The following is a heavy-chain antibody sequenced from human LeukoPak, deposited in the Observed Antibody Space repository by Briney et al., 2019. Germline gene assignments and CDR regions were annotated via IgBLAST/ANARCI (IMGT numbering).Heavy chain of an antibody. V-gene: IGHV3-48*01. CDR2: ISSSSSTI. CDR3: ATRYCSGGSCYSPSYYFDY. D-gene: IGHD2-15*01. J-gene: IGHJ4*02. Sequence: AGGSLRLPCAASGFTFSSYSMNWVRQAPGKGLEWVSYISSSSSTIYYADSVKGRLTISRDNAKNSLYLQMNSLRPEDTAVYYCATRYCSGGSCYSPSYYFDYWGQGTLATVSS. CDR1: GFTFSSYS.